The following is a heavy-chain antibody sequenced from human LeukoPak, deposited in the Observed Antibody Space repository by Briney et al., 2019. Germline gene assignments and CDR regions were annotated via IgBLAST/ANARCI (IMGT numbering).Heavy chain of an antibody. CDR1: GGTFSSYA. V-gene: IGHV1-69*04. CDR2: IIPILGIA. CDR3: ARDQVLRFFGYGMDV. Sequence: SVKVSCKASGGTFSSYAISWVRQAPGQGLEWMGRIIPILGIANYAQKFQGRVTITADKSTSTAYMELSSLRSEDTAVYYCARDQVLRFFGYGMDVRGQGTTVTVSS. D-gene: IGHD3-3*01. J-gene: IGHJ6*02.